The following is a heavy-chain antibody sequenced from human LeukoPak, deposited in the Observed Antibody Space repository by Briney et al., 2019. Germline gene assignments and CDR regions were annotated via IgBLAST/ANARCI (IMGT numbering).Heavy chain of an antibody. D-gene: IGHD6-13*01. CDR2: IKQDGSEK. CDR1: RFTLSNYW. J-gene: IGHJ4*02. CDR3: ARGTGYSSSWYNY. Sequence: GGSLRLSCAASRFTLSNYWMSWVRQAPGKGLEWVANIKQDGSEKYYVDSVKGRFTISRDNAKNSLYLQMNSLRAEDTAVYYCARGTGYSSSWYNYWGQGTLVTVSS. V-gene: IGHV3-7*01.